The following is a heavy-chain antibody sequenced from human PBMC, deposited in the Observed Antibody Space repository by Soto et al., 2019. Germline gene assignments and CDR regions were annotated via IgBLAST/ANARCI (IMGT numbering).Heavy chain of an antibody. J-gene: IGHJ4*02. CDR2: ISAYNGNT. Sequence: QVQLVQSGAEVKKPGASVKVSCKASGYTFTSYGISWVRQAPAQGLEWMGWISAYNGNTNYAQKLQGRVTMTTDTSTSTDYMELTSLRSDDRAVYYCAGDWGSTFGGVIVPPHFDYWGQGTLVTVSS. CDR1: GYTFTSYG. V-gene: IGHV1-18*01. D-gene: IGHD3-16*02. CDR3: AGDWGSTFGGVIVPPHFDY.